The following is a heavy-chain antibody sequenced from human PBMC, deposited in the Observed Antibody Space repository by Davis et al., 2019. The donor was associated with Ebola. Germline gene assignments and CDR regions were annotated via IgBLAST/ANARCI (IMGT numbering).Heavy chain of an antibody. J-gene: IGHJ3*02. CDR2: IYTGDSDT. V-gene: IGHV5-51*01. Sequence: GESLKISCKDSEDSFTSHWIGWVRQMPGKGLDWMGIIYTGDSDTRYNPSFRGRVTISADKSIKTAFLQWSSLRASDTAMYYCASLRRTITGMDDAFDIWGQGTMVTVSS. CDR1: EDSFTSHW. D-gene: IGHD2-8*02. CDR3: ASLRRTITGMDDAFDI.